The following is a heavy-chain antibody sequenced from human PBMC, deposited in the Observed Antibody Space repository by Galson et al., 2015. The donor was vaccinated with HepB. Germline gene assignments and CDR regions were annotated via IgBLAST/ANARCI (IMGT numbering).Heavy chain of an antibody. CDR1: GDSINSAEYC. J-gene: IGHJ4*02. Sequence: TLSLTCTVSGDSINSAEYCWTWIRQTPGKGLEWIGYIYYSGSTYYNPSLKSRVDISIDTSTNQFSLSVTSVTAADTAVYYCVRRGHYTIVFDYWGQGALVTVSS. CDR2: IYYSGST. D-gene: IGHD2-15*01. V-gene: IGHV4-30-4*01. CDR3: VRRGHYTIVFDY.